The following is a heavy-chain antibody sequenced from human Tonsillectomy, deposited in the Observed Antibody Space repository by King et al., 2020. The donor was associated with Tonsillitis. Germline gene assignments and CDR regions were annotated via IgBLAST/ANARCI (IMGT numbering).Heavy chain of an antibody. CDR3: ARRSTGCHSDFDY. CDR2: IYAGDFDT. CDR1: GYTFTSYW. D-gene: IGHD2-2*01. J-gene: IGHJ4*02. Sequence: QLVQSGAEVKKPGESLKISCQGSGYTFTSYWIAWVRQMPGKGLELMGIIYAGDFDTKYNPSFQGQVTISADKSINTPYLQWSSLEASDTTMYFCARRSTGCHSDFDYWGQGTLVTVSS. V-gene: IGHV5-51*01.